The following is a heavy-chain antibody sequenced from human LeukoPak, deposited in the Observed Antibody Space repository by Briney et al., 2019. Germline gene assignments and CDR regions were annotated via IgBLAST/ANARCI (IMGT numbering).Heavy chain of an antibody. CDR3: ARDNFGSLDF. Sequence: SETLSLTCSVSGDSVSSRGWSWVRQPPGKGLEWIGYVYASGINTGNQNPSLKRRVTISVDTSRNQFSLRLDSVTAADTAVYYCARDNFGSLDFWGQGTLVTVSS. V-gene: IGHV4-59*02. CDR1: GDSVSSRG. D-gene: IGHD3-10*01. CDR2: VYASG. J-gene: IGHJ4*02.